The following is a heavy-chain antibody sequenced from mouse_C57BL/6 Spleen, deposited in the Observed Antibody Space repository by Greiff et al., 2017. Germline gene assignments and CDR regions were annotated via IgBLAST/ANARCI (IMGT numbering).Heavy chain of an antibody. J-gene: IGHJ2*01. CDR2: INPSNGGT. CDR1: GYTFTSYW. Sequence: QVQLQQPGTELVQPGASVKLSCKASGYTFTSYWMHWVKQRPGQGLEWIGNINPSNGGTNYNEKFKSKATLTVDKSSSTAYMQLSSLTSEDSAVXYCARWGYYFFYYFDYWGQGTTLTVSS. D-gene: IGHD2-3*01. V-gene: IGHV1-53*01. CDR3: ARWGYYFFYYFDY.